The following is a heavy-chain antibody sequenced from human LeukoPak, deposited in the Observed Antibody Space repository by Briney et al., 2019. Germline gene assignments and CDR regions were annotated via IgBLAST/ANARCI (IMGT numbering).Heavy chain of an antibody. V-gene: IGHV1-18*01. CDR1: GYTFTSYG. J-gene: IGHJ6*02. CDR3: ARDWDSSSWYRGSYYYYGMDV. CDR2: ISAYNGNT. Sequence: ASVKVSCKASGYTFTSYGISWVRQAPGQGLEWMGWISAYNGNTNYAQKLQGRVTMTTDTSTSTAYMELRSLRSDDTAAYYCARDWDSSSWYRGSYYYYGMDVWGQGTTVTVSS. D-gene: IGHD6-13*01.